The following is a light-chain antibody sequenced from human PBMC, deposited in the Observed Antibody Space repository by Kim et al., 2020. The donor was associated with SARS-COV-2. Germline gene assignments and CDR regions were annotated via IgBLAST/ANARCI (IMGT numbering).Light chain of an antibody. CDR2: GAS. J-gene: IGKJ4*01. CDR1: QSVSSN. CDR3: QQYNNWPPLT. Sequence: SPGERATLSCRASQSVSSNLAWYQQKPGQAPRLLIYGASTRATGIPARFSGSGSGTEFTVTISSLQSEDFAIYYCQQYNNWPPLTFGGGTKVDIK. V-gene: IGKV3-15*01.